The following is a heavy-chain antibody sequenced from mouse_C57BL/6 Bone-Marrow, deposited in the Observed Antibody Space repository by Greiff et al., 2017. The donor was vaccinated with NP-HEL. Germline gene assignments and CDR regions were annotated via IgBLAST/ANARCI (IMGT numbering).Heavy chain of an antibody. Sequence: VKLMESGPGLVAPSQSLSITCTVSGFSLTSYGVHWVRQPPGKGLEWLVVIWSDGSTTYNSALKSRLSIRKDNSKSQVFLKMNSLQTDDTAMYYCARHSYYSNPYYYAMDYWGQGTSVTVSS. CDR3: ARHSYYSNPYYYAMDY. D-gene: IGHD2-5*01. CDR1: GFSLTSYG. CDR2: IWSDGST. V-gene: IGHV2-6-1*01. J-gene: IGHJ4*01.